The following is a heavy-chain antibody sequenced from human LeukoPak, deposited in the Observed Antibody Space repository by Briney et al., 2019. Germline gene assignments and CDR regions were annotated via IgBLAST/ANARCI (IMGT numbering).Heavy chain of an antibody. J-gene: IGHJ4*02. V-gene: IGHV3-21*01. CDR1: GFTFSSYS. D-gene: IGHD3-22*01. CDR2: ISSSSSYI. Sequence: GSLRLSCAASGFTFSSYSMNWVRQAPGKGLEWVSSISSSSSYIYYADSVKGRFTISRDNAKNSLYLQMNSLRAEDTAVYYCARDHLLYYYDSSGHGSPGGAGYWGQGTLVTVSS. CDR3: ARDHLLYYYDSSGHGSPGGAGY.